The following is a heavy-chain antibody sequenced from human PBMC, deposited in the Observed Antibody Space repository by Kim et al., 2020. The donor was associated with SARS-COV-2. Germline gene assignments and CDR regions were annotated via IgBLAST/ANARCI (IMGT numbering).Heavy chain of an antibody. CDR2: ISSSSTI. CDR1: GFTFSSYS. CDR3: ATAPNYYGSGSSTTHYGMDV. J-gene: IGHJ6*02. Sequence: GGSLRLSCAASGFTFSSYSMNWVRQAPGKGLEWVSYISSSSTIYYADSVKGRFTISRDNAKNSLYLQMNSLRDEDTAVYYCATAPNYYGSGSSTTHYGMDVWGQGTTVTVSS. V-gene: IGHV3-48*02. D-gene: IGHD3-10*01.